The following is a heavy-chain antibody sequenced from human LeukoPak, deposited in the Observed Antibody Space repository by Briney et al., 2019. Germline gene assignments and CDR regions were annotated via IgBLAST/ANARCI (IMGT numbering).Heavy chain of an antibody. CDR1: GYTFTSYA. D-gene: IGHD6-13*01. J-gene: IGHJ6*04. CDR2: INAGNGNT. V-gene: IGHV1-3*01. CDR3: AREKQQLGQDYYYSMDV. Sequence: ASVKVSCKASGYTFTSYAMHWVRQAPGQRLEWMGWINAGNGNTKYSQKFQGRVTITRDTSASTAYMELSSLRSEDTAVYYCAREKQQLGQDYYYSMDVWGKGTTVTVSS.